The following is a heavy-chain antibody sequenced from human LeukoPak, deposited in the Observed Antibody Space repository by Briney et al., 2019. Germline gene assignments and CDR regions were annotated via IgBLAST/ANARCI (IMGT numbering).Heavy chain of an antibody. D-gene: IGHD6-13*01. CDR1: GFTFSSYG. CDR3: AKGVGTAAVYYYYMDV. J-gene: IGHJ6*03. CDR2: IWYDGSNK. Sequence: GGSLRLSCAASGFTFSSYGMHRVRQAPGKGLEWVAVIWYDGSNKYYADSVKGRFTISRDNSKNTLYLQMNSLRAEDTAVYYCAKGVGTAAVYYYYMDVWGKGTTVTVSS. V-gene: IGHV3-33*06.